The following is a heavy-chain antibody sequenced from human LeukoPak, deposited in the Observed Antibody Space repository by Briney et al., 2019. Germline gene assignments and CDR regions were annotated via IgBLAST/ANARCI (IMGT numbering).Heavy chain of an antibody. V-gene: IGHV1-8*03. CDR3: ARNPDEHWLDESENWYFDL. Sequence: GASVKVSCKASGYTFTSYDINWVRQATGQGLEWMGWMNPNSGNTGYAQKFQGRVTITRNTSISTAYMELSSLRSEDTAVYYCARNPDEHWLDESENWYFDLWGSGTLVTVSS. CDR2: MNPNSGNT. J-gene: IGHJ2*01. D-gene: IGHD6-19*01. CDR1: GYTFTSYD.